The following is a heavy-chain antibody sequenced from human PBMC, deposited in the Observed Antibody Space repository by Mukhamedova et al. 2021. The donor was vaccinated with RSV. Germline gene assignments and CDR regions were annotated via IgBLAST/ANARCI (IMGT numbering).Heavy chain of an antibody. D-gene: IGHD6-25*01. CDR3: VRSGGYGNNWFDP. Sequence: GGGTAYARKFQGRVILTRETSTSTVHMDLSSLKSEDTAVYYCVRSGGYGNNWFDPWGQGTLVTVSS. V-gene: IGHV1-46*01. CDR2: GGGT. J-gene: IGHJ5*02.